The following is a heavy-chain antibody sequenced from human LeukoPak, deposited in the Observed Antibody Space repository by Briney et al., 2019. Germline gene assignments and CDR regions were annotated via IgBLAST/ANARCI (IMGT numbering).Heavy chain of an antibody. V-gene: IGHV3-23*01. CDR2: ISGSGGST. Sequence: PGGSLRLSCAASGFTFSSYAMSWVRQAPGKGLEWVSAISGSGGSTYYADSVKGRFTISRDNSKNTLYLQMNSLRAEDTAVYYCAEGGDGQQLVLLPFDYWGQGTLVTVSS. D-gene: IGHD6-13*01. CDR3: AEGGDGQQLVLLPFDY. CDR1: GFTFSSYA. J-gene: IGHJ4*02.